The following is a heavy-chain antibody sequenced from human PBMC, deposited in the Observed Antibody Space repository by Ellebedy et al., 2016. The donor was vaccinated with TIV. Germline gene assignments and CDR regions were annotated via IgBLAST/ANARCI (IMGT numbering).Heavy chain of an antibody. CDR2: IYSGGST. J-gene: IGHJ4*02. CDR3: ALWAPNHDY. D-gene: IGHD3-16*01. Sequence: GGSLRLSXAASGFTVSSNYMSWVRQAPGKGLEWVSVIYSGGSTYYADSVKGRFTISRDNSKNTLYLQMNSLRAEDTAVYYCALWAPNHDYWGQGTLVTVSS. V-gene: IGHV3-53*05. CDR1: GFTVSSNY.